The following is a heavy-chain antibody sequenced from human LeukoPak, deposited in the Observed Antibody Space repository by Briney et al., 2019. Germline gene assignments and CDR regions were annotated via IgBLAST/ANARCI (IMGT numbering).Heavy chain of an antibody. J-gene: IGHJ6*03. D-gene: IGHD2-2*02. CDR1: GLHFSGTA. Sequence: PGGSLRLSCAASGLHFSGTAMSWVRQAPGKGLEWVSAISHDGMNAYYADSVKGRFTISRDNSKKTVSLQMNSLRAEDTAVYYCAKAQPPAPIEYYYCYMDVWGKGTTVTVSS. V-gene: IGHV3-23*01. CDR3: AKAQPPAPIEYYYCYMDV. CDR2: ISHDGMNA.